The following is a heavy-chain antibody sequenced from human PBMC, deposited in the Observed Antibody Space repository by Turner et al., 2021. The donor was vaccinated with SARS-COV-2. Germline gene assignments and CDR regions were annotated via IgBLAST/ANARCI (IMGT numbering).Heavy chain of an antibody. Sequence: QLQLQESGPGLVKPSETLSLTCTVSGDSISSFSYYWGWIRQPPGKGLEWIGSVHFFGTTYYNPSLKSRATISIDTSKNHFSLKLSSVTAADTAVYYCASEAVVYFDTSGYYWDYWGQGTLVTVSS. D-gene: IGHD3-22*01. CDR2: VHFFGTT. CDR1: GDSISSFSYY. V-gene: IGHV4-39*02. J-gene: IGHJ4*02. CDR3: ASEAVVYFDTSGYYWDY.